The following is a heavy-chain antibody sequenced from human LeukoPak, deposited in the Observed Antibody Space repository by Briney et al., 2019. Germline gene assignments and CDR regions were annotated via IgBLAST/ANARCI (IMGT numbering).Heavy chain of an antibody. V-gene: IGHV4-59*08. CDR2: IQSTGTT. CDR1: GGSISNNY. J-gene: IGHJ4*02. Sequence: SETLSLTCTVSGGSISNNYWSWVRQPPGKRLEWIAYIQSTGTTDYNPSLKSRVTISLDSSENQFSLKLSSLTAADTAMYYCVRHGIEDPGRVLFDYWGRGTLVTVSS. D-gene: IGHD1-26*01. CDR3: VRHGIEDPGRVLFDY.